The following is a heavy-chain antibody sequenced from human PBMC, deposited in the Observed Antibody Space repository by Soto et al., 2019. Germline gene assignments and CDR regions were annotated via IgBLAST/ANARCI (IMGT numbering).Heavy chain of an antibody. CDR3: ARSPNYYYYGFDV. Sequence: PSETLSLTCTVSGGSVSSGDYFWSWLRHSPGKRLEWIAYIYYSGITNYNPSLKSRATISVDTSKSQVSLALTSMTAADAALYYCARSPNYYYYGFDVWGQGTAVTVSS. J-gene: IGHJ6*02. CDR2: IYYSGIT. D-gene: IGHD3-10*01. V-gene: IGHV4-61*08. CDR1: GGSVSSGDYF.